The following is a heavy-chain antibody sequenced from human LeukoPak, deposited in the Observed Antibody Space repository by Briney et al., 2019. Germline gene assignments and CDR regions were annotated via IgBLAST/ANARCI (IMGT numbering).Heavy chain of an antibody. D-gene: IGHD5-12*01. CDR2: ISSSSSYI. Sequence: GGSLRLSCAASGFTFSSYSMNWVRQAPGKGLEWVSSISSSSSYIYYADSVKGRFTISRDNAKNSLYLQMNSLRAEDTAVYYCATSGYMKGDFQHWGQGTLVTVSS. V-gene: IGHV3-21*01. CDR3: ATSGYMKGDFQH. CDR1: GFTFSSYS. J-gene: IGHJ1*01.